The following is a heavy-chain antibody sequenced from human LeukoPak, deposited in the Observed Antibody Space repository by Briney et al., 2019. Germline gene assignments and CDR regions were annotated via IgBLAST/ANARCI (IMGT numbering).Heavy chain of an antibody. D-gene: IGHD1-1*01. Sequence: SETLSLTCTVSGGSISSYYWSWIRQPPGKGLEWIGYIYYSGSTNYNPSLKSRVTISVDTSKNQFSLKLSSVTAADTAVYYCARVGKLERRGYYYYYMDVWGKGTTVTVSS. CDR3: ARVGKLERRGYYYYYMDV. J-gene: IGHJ6*03. CDR2: IYYSGST. CDR1: GGSISSYY. V-gene: IGHV4-59*01.